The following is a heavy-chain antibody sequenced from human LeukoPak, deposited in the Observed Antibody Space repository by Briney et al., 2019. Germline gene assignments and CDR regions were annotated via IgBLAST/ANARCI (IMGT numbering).Heavy chain of an antibody. CDR3: ARWRNYYDSSGYRLFDS. D-gene: IGHD3-22*01. Sequence: SQTLSLTCTVSGGSISSGSYYWSWIRQPAGKGLEWIGRIYTSGSTNYNPSLKSRVTISVDTSKNQFSLKLSSVTAADTAVYYCARWRNYYDSSGYRLFDSWGQGTLVTVSS. V-gene: IGHV4-61*02. CDR2: IYTSGST. CDR1: GGSISSGSYY. J-gene: IGHJ4*02.